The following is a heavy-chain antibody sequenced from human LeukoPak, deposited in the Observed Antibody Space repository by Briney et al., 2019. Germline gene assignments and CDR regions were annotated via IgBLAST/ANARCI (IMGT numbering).Heavy chain of an antibody. J-gene: IGHJ4*02. D-gene: IGHD5-24*01. CDR2: IIPILGIA. CDR1: GYTFTSYD. V-gene: IGHV1-69*04. CDR3: ARRADGYNFLDY. Sequence: SVKVSCKASGYTFTSYDTNWVRQAPGQGLEWMGRIIPILGIANYAQKFQGRVTITADKSTSTAYMELSSLRSEDTAVYYCARRADGYNFLDYWGQGTLVTVSS.